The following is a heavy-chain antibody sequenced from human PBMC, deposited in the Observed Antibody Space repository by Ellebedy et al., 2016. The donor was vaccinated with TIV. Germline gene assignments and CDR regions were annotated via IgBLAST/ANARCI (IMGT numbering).Heavy chain of an antibody. CDR3: ARDPVGVGPSFDV. CDR1: GLTFSSHA. V-gene: IGHV3-23*01. CDR2: ISGSGGNR. J-gene: IGHJ3*01. D-gene: IGHD4-23*01. Sequence: GESLKISCAASGLTFSSHAMNWVRQAPGKGLEWVSSISGSGGNRYYADSVKGRFTISRDNSKDTLFLQMNSLRAADTAIYFCARDPVGVGPSFDVWGQGTMVTVSS.